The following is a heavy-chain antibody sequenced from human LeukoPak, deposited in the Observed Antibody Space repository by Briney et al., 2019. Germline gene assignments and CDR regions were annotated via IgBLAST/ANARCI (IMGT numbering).Heavy chain of an antibody. CDR3: VGIVVAPNAFDI. D-gene: IGHD3-22*01. CDR1: GGSISSYY. Sequence: SETLSLTCTVSGGSISSYYWSWIRQPPGKGLEWLGYIYYSGNTNYNPSLKSRVTISVDTSKKQFSLKLSSVTAADTAVYYCVGIVVAPNAFDIWGQGTMVTVSS. J-gene: IGHJ3*02. V-gene: IGHV4-59*01. CDR2: IYYSGNT.